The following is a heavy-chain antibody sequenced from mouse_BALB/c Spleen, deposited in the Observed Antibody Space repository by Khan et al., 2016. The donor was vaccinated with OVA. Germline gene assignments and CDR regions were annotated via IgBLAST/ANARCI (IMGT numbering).Heavy chain of an antibody. CDR1: GFSLTSYG. V-gene: IGHV2-6*02. J-gene: IGHJ4*01. Sequence: QVQLKESGPGLVAPSQSLSITCTVSGFSLTSYGIHWVRQPPGKGLEWLVVIWSDGSTNYNSVLKSRLSISKDNPKSQVFLKMNSLHTDDTAIYYCARWFDGYSSLYAMDYWGQGTSVTVSS. CDR3: ARWFDGYSSLYAMDY. CDR2: IWSDGST. D-gene: IGHD2-3*01.